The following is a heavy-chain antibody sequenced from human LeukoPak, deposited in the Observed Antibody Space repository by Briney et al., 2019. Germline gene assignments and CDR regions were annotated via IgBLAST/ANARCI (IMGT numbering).Heavy chain of an antibody. CDR3: ARGRRYSSSWYDY. V-gene: IGHV1-2*02. J-gene: IGHJ4*02. Sequence: ASVKVSCKASGYTFTCYYMHWVRQAPGQGLEWMGWINPNSGGTNYAQKFQGRVTMTRDTSISTAYMELSRLRSDDTAVYYCARGRRYSSSWYDYWGQGTLVTVSS. CDR1: GYTFTCYY. CDR2: INPNSGGT. D-gene: IGHD6-13*01.